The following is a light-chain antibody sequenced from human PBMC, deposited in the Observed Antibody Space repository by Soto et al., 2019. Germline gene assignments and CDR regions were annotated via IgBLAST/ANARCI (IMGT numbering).Light chain of an antibody. Sequence: DVVMTQTPLSLSVAPGQPASISCKSSQSLLHITGETFLFLYLQKPGQSPQLLIYEVSTRVSGVPDRFSGSGSGTDFTREISRVETDDFGIYYCMQSTLLPPTFGQGTRLGIE. CDR2: EVS. CDR3: MQSTLLPPT. J-gene: IGKJ5*01. V-gene: IGKV2D-29*02. CDR1: QSLLHITGETF.